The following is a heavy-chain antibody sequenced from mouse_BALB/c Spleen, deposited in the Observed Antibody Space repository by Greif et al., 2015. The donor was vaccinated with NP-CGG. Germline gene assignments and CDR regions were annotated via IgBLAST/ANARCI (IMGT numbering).Heavy chain of an antibody. J-gene: IGHJ3*01. Sequence: SGAELVKPGASVKMSCKASGYTFTSYNMHWVKQTPGQGLEWIGAIYPGNGDTSYNQKFKGKATLTADKSSSTAYMQLSSLTSEDSAVYYCARFFYYDYDWFAYWGQGTLVTVSA. D-gene: IGHD2-4*01. CDR3: ARFFYYDYDWFAY. V-gene: IGHV1-12*01. CDR1: GYTFTSYN. CDR2: IYPGNGDT.